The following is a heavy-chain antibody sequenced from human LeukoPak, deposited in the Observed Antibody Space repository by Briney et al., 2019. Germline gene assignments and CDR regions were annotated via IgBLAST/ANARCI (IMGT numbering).Heavy chain of an antibody. D-gene: IGHD3-22*01. J-gene: IGHJ4*02. CDR1: GFTFDDYA. V-gene: IGHV3-9*03. CDR2: ISWNSGSI. CDR3: AKDIGRYYYDSSGYYDY. Sequence: GGSLRPSCAASGFTFDDYAMHWVRQAPGKGLEWVSGISWNSGSIGYADSVKGRFTISRDNAKNSLYLQMNSLRAEDMALYYCAKDIGRYYYDSSGYYDYWGQGTLVTVSS.